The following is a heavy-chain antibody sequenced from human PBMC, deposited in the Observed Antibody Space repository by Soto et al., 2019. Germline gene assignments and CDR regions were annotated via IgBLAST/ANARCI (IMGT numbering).Heavy chain of an antibody. D-gene: IGHD5-12*01. CDR2: ISGGGST. Sequence: EVQLSESGGGLVQPGGSLRLSCGGAGFTFSGSAVSWVRQAPGRGLEWVSGISGGGSTEYADSVKGRFGISRDNSKDTVYLYMNSLRDDDTAVYYCARQKGDIVARPPHHWGQGILVTVSS. J-gene: IGHJ5*02. V-gene: IGHV3-23*01. CDR1: GFTFSGSA. CDR3: ARQKGDIVARPPHH.